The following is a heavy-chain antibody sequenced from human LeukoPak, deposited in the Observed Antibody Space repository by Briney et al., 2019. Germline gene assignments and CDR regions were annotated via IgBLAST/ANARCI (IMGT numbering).Heavy chain of an antibody. CDR3: ARESRGYRYGYFYYYDMDV. D-gene: IGHD5-18*01. CDR1: GYTFTSYG. Sequence: VASVKVSCKASGYTFTSYGISWVRQAPGQGLEWMGWISAYNGNTNYAQKLQGRVTMTTDTSTSTAYMELRSLRSDDTAVYYCARESRGYRYGYFYYYDMDVWGQGTTVTVSS. V-gene: IGHV1-18*01. J-gene: IGHJ6*02. CDR2: ISAYNGNT.